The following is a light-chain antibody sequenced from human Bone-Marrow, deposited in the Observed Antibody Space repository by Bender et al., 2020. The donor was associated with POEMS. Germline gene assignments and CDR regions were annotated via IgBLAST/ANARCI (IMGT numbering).Light chain of an antibody. CDR3: HGCDATREHQV. V-gene: IGLV3-21*02. CDR1: DIGRKN. J-gene: IGLJ2*01. Sequence: SYVLIQAPSVSVTPGQTARITCGGDDIGRKNVHWYQQKPGQAPLLVVYDNFDRPSGIPERFFGSNSGNTATLTINRVEVDDEADYHCHGCDATREHQVFGGGSTLTVL. CDR2: DNF.